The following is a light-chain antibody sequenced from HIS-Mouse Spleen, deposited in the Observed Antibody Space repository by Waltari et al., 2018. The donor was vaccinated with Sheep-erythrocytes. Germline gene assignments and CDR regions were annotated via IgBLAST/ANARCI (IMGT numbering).Light chain of an antibody. CDR3: CSYAGSYNHV. CDR2: DFS. CDR1: SRDVGSYNL. J-gene: IGLJ1*01. V-gene: IGLV2-11*01. Sequence: QSALTQPPSASGSPGQSVTISCTGTSRDVGSYNLVPWYQQHPGKAPKLMIYDFSKRPSGVPDRFSGSKSGNTASLTISGLQAEDEADYYCCSYAGSYNHVFATGTKVTVL.